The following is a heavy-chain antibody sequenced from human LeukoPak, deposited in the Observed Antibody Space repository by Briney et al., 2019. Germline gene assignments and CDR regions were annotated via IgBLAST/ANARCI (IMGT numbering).Heavy chain of an antibody. CDR2: IIPIFGTA. CDR3: ARVVYYDILTGYLT. CDR1: GYTFSNYC. Sequence: EASVTVSCKASGYTFSNYCMHWVRQAPGQGLEWMGGIIPIFGTANYAQKFQGRVTITADKSTSTAYMELSSLRSEDTAVYYCARVVYYDILTGYLTWGQGTLVTVSS. V-gene: IGHV1-69*06. J-gene: IGHJ5*02. D-gene: IGHD3-9*01.